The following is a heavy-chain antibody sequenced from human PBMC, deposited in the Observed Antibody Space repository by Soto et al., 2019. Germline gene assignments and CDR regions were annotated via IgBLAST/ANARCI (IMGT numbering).Heavy chain of an antibody. J-gene: IGHJ6*02. CDR2: ISAYNGNT. V-gene: IGHV1-18*01. Sequence: SVKVSCKASGYTFTSYGISWVLQAPGQGLEWMGWISAYNGNTNYAQKLQGRVTMTTDTSTSTAYMELRSLRSDDTAVYYCARDIVVITSFCMDVWGQGTTVTVSS. CDR1: GYTFTSYG. CDR3: ARDIVVITSFCMDV. D-gene: IGHD3-22*01.